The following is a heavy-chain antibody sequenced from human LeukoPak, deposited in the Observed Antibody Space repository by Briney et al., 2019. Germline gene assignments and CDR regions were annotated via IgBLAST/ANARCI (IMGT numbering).Heavy chain of an antibody. V-gene: IGHV4-39*01. Sequence: SETLSLTCTVSGGSISSYYWGWIRQPPGKGLEWIGSIYYSGSTYYSPSLKSRVTISVDTSKNQFSLKLSSVTAADTAVYYCARLSIVGAQGDYWGQGTLVTVSS. CDR1: GGSISSYY. J-gene: IGHJ4*02. CDR2: IYYSGST. CDR3: ARLSIVGAQGDY. D-gene: IGHD1-26*01.